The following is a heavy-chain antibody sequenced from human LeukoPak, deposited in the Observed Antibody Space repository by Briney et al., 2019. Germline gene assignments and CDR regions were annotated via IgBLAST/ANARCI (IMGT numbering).Heavy chain of an antibody. CDR2: ISYDGSNK. CDR1: GFTFSSYA. CDR3: ARDGYVDRYCSGGSCYSFDI. D-gene: IGHD2-15*01. V-gene: IGHV3-30*04. Sequence: GGSLRLSCAASGFTFSSYAMHWVRQAPGKGLEWVAVISYDGSNKYYADSVKGRFTISRDNSKNTLYLQMNILRAEDTAVYYCARDGYVDRYCSGGSCYSFDIWGQGTMVTVSS. J-gene: IGHJ3*02.